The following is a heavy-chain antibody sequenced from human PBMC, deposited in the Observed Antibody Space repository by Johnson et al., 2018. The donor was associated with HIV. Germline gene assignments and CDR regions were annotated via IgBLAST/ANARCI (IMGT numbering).Heavy chain of an antibody. CDR3: AREGDGYNYDAFDI. Sequence: VQLVESGGGLVKPGGSLRLSCAASGFTFSDYYMSWIRQAPGKGLEWVSAISGRGGSTYYADSVKGRFTISRDNSKSTLYLQMNSLRAEDTAVYYCAREGDGYNYDAFDIWGQGTMVTVSS. J-gene: IGHJ3*02. CDR2: ISGRGGST. D-gene: IGHD5-24*01. V-gene: IGHV3-23*04. CDR1: GFTFSDYY.